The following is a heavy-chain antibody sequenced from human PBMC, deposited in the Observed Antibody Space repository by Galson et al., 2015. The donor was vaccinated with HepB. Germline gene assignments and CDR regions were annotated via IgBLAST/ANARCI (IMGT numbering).Heavy chain of an antibody. J-gene: IGHJ6*02. V-gene: IGHV3-74*03. D-gene: IGHD4-17*01. Sequence: SLRLSCAASGFTFSSYWMHWVRQAPGKGLVWVSRIKSDGSSTMYADSAKGRFTISRDNAKNTVYLQMNSLRADDTAVYYCGREGHGDYGIPYAMDVWGQGTTVTVSS. CDR1: GFTFSSYW. CDR3: GREGHGDYGIPYAMDV. CDR2: IKSDGSST.